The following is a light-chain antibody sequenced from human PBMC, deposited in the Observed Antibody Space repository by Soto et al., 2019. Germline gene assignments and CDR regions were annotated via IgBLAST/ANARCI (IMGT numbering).Light chain of an antibody. J-gene: IGLJ3*02. CDR2: ANN. CDR1: SSNIGTGFD. CDR3: QSYDSRLSGWV. V-gene: IGLV1-40*01. Sequence: QPVLTQPPSVSGAPGQRVTISCTGSSSNIGTGFDVHWYQHLPGTAPKLLIYANNNRPSGVPDRLSGSKSGTSASLAITGLQAEDEVDYYCQSYDSRLSGWVFGGGTQLTVL.